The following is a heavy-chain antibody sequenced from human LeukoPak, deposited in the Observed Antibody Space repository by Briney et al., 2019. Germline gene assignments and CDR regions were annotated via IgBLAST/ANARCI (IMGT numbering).Heavy chain of an antibody. Sequence: PSETLSLTCIVSGGSISSSSYYWGWIRQPPGKGLEWIGSIYYSGSTYYNPSLKSRVTISVDTSKNQFPLKLSSVTAADTAVYYCARDPSFGEFDYWGQGTLVTVSS. J-gene: IGHJ4*02. CDR1: GGSISSSSYY. D-gene: IGHD3-10*01. V-gene: IGHV4-39*06. CDR2: IYYSGST. CDR3: ARDPSFGEFDY.